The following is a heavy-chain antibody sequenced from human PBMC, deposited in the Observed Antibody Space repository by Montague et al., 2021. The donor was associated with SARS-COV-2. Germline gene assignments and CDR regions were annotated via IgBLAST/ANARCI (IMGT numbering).Heavy chain of an antibody. D-gene: IGHD3-22*01. CDR2: IYYSGST. V-gene: IGHV4-59*01. CDR1: GGSISNYY. J-gene: IGHJ6*02. CDR3: ARGGGYYNYGLDV. Sequence: SENLSLTCTVSGGSISNYYWSWIRQPPGRGLEWIGYIYYSGSTDYSPSLKSRVTISLDTSKNQFSLKVTSVTAADTAVYYCARGGGYYNYGLDVWGPGTTVTVSS.